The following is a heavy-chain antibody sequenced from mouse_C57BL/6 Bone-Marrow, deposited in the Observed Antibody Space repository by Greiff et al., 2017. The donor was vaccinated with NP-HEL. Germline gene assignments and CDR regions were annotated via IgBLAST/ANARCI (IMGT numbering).Heavy chain of an antibody. CDR1: GFTFSSYG. CDR2: ISSGGSYT. V-gene: IGHV5-6*01. D-gene: IGHD1-1*01. J-gene: IGHJ4*01. Sequence: EVQLVESGGDLVKPGGSLKLSCAASGFTFSSYGMSWVRQTPDKRLAWVATISSGGSYTYYPDSVKGRFTISRDNAKNTLYLQMSSLKSEDTAMYYCARHGITTVVATDAMDYWGQGTSVTVSS. CDR3: ARHGITTVVATDAMDY.